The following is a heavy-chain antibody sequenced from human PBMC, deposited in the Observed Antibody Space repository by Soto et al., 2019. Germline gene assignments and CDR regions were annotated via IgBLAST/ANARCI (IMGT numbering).Heavy chain of an antibody. J-gene: IGHJ4*02. CDR2: IYYSGST. CDR1: GGSISSGDYY. D-gene: IGHD5-12*01. Sequence: PSETLSLTCTVSGGSISSGDYYWRWIRQPPGKGLEWIGYIYYSGSTYYNPSLKSRVTISVDTSKNQFSLKLSSVTAADTAVYYCARDYRNGYNLVEYYFDYWGQGTLVTVYS. V-gene: IGHV4-30-4*01. CDR3: ARDYRNGYNLVEYYFDY.